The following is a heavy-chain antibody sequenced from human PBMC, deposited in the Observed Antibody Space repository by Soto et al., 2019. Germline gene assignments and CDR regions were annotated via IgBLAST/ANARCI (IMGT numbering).Heavy chain of an antibody. Sequence: KTSETLSLTCAVYGGSFSGYYWSWIRQPPGKGLEWIGEINHSGSTNYSPSLKSRVTISVDTSKNQFSLKLSSVTAADTAVYYCARVTMVRGVSDYWGQGTLVTVSS. CDR2: INHSGST. CDR1: GGSFSGYY. CDR3: ARVTMVRGVSDY. J-gene: IGHJ4*02. V-gene: IGHV4-34*01. D-gene: IGHD3-10*01.